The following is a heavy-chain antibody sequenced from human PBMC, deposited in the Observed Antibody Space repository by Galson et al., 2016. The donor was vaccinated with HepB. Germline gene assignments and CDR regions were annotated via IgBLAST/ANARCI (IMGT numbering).Heavy chain of an antibody. V-gene: IGHV3-23*01. CDR3: ARDRGFYSSTWD. CDR2: ISGDGAP. Sequence: SLRLSCAASGFTFSSYAMSWIRQAPGKGLEWVSSISGDGAPYYVDSMKGRFTISRDNSKDTLYLQMISLRAEDTAVYYCARDRGFYSSTWDWDQGTLVTISS. D-gene: IGHD2-2*01. J-gene: IGHJ4*02. CDR1: GFTFSSYA.